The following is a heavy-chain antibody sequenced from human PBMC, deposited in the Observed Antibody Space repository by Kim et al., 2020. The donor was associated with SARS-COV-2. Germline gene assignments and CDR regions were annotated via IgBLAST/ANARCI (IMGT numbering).Heavy chain of an antibody. CDR2: ISYDGSNK. CDR1: GFTFSSYG. D-gene: IGHD2-15*01. J-gene: IGHJ4*02. Sequence: GGSLRLSCAASGFTFSSYGMHWVRQAPGKGLEWVAVISYDGSNKYYADSVKGRFTISRDNSKNTLYLQMNSLRAEDTAVYYCAKDDPVVVAATVGMEIDYWGQGTLVTVSS. V-gene: IGHV3-30*18. CDR3: AKDDPVVVAATVGMEIDY.